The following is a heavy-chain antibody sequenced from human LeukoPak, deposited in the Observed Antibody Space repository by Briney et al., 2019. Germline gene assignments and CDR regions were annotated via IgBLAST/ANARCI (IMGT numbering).Heavy chain of an antibody. D-gene: IGHD5-12*01. CDR1: GGTFSSYA. V-gene: IGHV1-69*04. CDR3: ARTIVATIQSFDY. J-gene: IGHJ4*02. CDR2: IIPILGIA. Sequence: GASVKVSCKASGGTFSSYAISWVRQAPGQGLEWMGRIIPILGIANYAQKFQGRVTITADKSTSTAYMELSSLRSEDTAVYYCARTIVATIQSFDYWGQGTLVTVSS.